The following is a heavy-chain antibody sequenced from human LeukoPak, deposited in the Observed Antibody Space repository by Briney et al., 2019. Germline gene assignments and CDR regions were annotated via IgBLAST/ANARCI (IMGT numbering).Heavy chain of an antibody. CDR1: GFTFSSYA. Sequence: GRSLRLSCAASGFTFSSYAMHWVRQAPGKGLEWVAVISYDGSNKYYADSVKGRFTISRDNSKNTLYLQMNSLRAEDTAVYYCASLDYGDYVASRDYWGQGTLVTVSS. J-gene: IGHJ4*02. CDR2: ISYDGSNK. CDR3: ASLDYGDYVASRDY. V-gene: IGHV3-30*04. D-gene: IGHD4-17*01.